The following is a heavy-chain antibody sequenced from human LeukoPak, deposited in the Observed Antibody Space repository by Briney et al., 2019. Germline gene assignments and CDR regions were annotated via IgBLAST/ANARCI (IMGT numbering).Heavy chain of an antibody. CDR2: MSGSGDKT. J-gene: IGHJ5*01. V-gene: IGHV3-23*01. CDR3: AKDLHDYGNYVGWFDS. Sequence: GGSLRLSCAASGFTFSSFAMDWVRQAPGKGLEWVSAMSGSGDKTYYADAVKGRFTISRDNSETTLFLQMNSLRAEDTAVYYCAKDLHDYGNYVGWFDSWGQGTLVTVSS. CDR1: GFTFSSFA. D-gene: IGHD4-11*01.